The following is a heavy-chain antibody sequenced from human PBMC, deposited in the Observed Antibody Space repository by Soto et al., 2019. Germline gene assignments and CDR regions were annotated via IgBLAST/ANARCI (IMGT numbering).Heavy chain of an antibody. J-gene: IGHJ6*02. CDR1: GGTFSSYA. V-gene: IGHV1-69*01. Sequence: QVQLVQSGAEVKKPGSSVKVSCKASGGTFSSYAISWVRQAPGQGLEWMGGIIPIFGTATYAQKFQGRVTITADESTSTAYMELSSLRSEDTAVYYCASHRCSGGSCYSVYYYGMDVWGQGTTVTVSS. CDR2: IIPIFGTA. D-gene: IGHD2-15*01. CDR3: ASHRCSGGSCYSVYYYGMDV.